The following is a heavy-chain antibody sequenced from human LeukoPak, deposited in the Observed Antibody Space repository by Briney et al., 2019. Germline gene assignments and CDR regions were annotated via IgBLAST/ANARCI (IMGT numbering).Heavy chain of an antibody. CDR3: ARVPLGPQGYYYYGMDV. CDR1: GFTFSSYS. V-gene: IGHV3-21*04. D-gene: IGHD3-16*01. Sequence: GGSLRLSCAASGFTFSSYSMNWVRQAPGKGLEWVSSISSSSSYIYYADSVKGRFTISRDNAKNSLYLQMNSLRAEDTAVYYCARVPLGPQGYYYYGMDVWGQGTTVTVSS. CDR2: ISSSSSYI. J-gene: IGHJ6*02.